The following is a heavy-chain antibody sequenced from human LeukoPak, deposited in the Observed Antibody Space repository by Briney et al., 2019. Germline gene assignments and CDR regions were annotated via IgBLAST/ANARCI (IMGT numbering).Heavy chain of an antibody. CDR2: ISYDGSNQ. V-gene: IGHV3-30-3*01. CDR3: ARDPRTAGSLQTFY. D-gene: IGHD6-13*01. Sequence: PGRSLRLSCAASGFTFSSYAMHWVRQAPGKGLEWVAAISYDGSNQFHADSVKGRFTISRDNAKNTLYLQMNSLRAEDTAVYYCARDPRTAGSLQTFYWGQGTLVTVSS. J-gene: IGHJ4*02. CDR1: GFTFSSYA.